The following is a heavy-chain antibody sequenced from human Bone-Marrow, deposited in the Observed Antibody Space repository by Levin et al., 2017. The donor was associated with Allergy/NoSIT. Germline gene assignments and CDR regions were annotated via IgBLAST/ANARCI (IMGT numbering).Heavy chain of an antibody. Sequence: GGSLRLSCAASGFTFSSYAMSWVRQAPGKGLEWVSAISGSGGSTYYADSVKGRFTISRDNSKNTLYLQMNSLRAEDTAVYYCAKERGFRDCSSTSCYGYYYYYMDVWGKGTTVTVSS. CDR1: GFTFSSYA. CDR3: AKERGFRDCSSTSCYGYYYYYMDV. V-gene: IGHV3-23*01. J-gene: IGHJ6*03. CDR2: ISGSGGST. D-gene: IGHD2-2*01.